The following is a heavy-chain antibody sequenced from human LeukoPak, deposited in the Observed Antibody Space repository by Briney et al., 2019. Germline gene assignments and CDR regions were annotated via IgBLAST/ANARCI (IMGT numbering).Heavy chain of an antibody. CDR1: GFTFSRYW. D-gene: IGHD1-26*01. V-gene: IGHV3-74*01. Sequence: RGSLRLSCAASGFTFSRYWMHWVRQAPGKGLVWVSCIKSDGSSTSIADSAKGRFTISRDNANNTVYLQMNSLRAEDTAVYYCVRDNRSYNFDYWGQGTLVTVSS. CDR2: IKSDGSST. J-gene: IGHJ4*02. CDR3: VRDNRSYNFDY.